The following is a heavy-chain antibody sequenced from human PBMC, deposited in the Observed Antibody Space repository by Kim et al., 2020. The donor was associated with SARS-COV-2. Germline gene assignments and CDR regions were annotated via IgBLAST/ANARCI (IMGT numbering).Heavy chain of an antibody. D-gene: IGHD3-16*01. CDR1: GFTFSSYA. Sequence: GGSLRLSCAASGFTFSSYAMTWVRQAPGKGLEWASLVTFTGVTTHYADSGKGRFTISRDNSKNTLYLQMKSLRAEDTAVYYCANDPWGFGGEDFDNWGQGTMVTVSS. CDR2: VTFTGVTT. CDR3: ANDPWGFGGEDFDN. V-gene: IGHV3-23*01. J-gene: IGHJ3*02.